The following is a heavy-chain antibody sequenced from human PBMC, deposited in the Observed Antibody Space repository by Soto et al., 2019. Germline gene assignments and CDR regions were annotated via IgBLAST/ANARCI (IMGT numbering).Heavy chain of an antibody. J-gene: IGHJ4*02. CDR2: IYYSGST. V-gene: IGHV4-59*01. CDR1: GGSISSYY. Sequence: LSLTCTVSGGSISSYYWSWIRQPPGKGLEWIGYIYYSGSTNYNPSLKSRVTISVDTSKNQFSLKLSSVTAADTAVYYCARDTYDSSGYFYWSQGTLVTVSS. D-gene: IGHD3-22*01. CDR3: ARDTYDSSGYFY.